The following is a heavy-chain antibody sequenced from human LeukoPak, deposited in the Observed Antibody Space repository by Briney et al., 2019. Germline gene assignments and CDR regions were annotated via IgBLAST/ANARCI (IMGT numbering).Heavy chain of an antibody. CDR2: IYYTGNT. D-gene: IGHD3-22*01. CDR1: PLSVTNYY. J-gene: IGHJ4*02. V-gene: IGHV4-59*08. CDR3: ARHASYFYSSPYAD. Sequence: PSETLSLTCAVSPLSVTNYYLSWVRQPPGKGLEWIGYIYYTGNTNYNPSLKSRVTLSLDTSKNQFSLRLNSVTATDTAVYYCARHASYFYSSPYADWGQGTLVTVSS.